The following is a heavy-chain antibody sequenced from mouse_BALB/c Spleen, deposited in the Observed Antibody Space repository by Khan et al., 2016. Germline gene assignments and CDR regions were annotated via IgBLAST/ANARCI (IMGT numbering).Heavy chain of an antibody. CDR3: AKVDYYVSDGAWFAY. V-gene: IGHV2-5-1*01. CDR2: IWRGGST. J-gene: IGHJ3*01. Sequence: QVQLKQSGPSLVQPSQSLSITCTVSGFSLTTYVVHWVRQSPGKGLEWLGVIWRGGSTDYNEAFMSRLRITKDNSKSQVFFKMNSLQADDTAIYSCAKVDYYVSDGAWFAYWGQGSLVTVSA. D-gene: IGHD2-1*01. CDR1: GFSLTTYV.